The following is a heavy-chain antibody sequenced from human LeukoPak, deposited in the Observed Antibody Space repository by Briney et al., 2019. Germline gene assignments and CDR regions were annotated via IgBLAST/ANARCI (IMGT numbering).Heavy chain of an antibody. J-gene: IGHJ5*02. Sequence: SVKVSCKASGGTFSSYAISWVRQAPGQGLEWMGRIIPILGIANYAQKFQGRVTITADKSTSTAYMELSSLRSEDTAVYYCARNTVTTFSWFDPWGQGTLVTVSS. D-gene: IGHD4-11*01. CDR1: GGTFSSYA. CDR2: IIPILGIA. CDR3: ARNTVTTFSWFDP. V-gene: IGHV1-69*04.